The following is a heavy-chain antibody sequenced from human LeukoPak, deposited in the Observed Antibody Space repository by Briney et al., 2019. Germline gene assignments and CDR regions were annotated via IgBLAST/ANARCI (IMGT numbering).Heavy chain of an antibody. Sequence: SVKVSCKASGGTFSSYAISWVRQAAGQGLAWMGRIIPIFGTANYAQKFQGRVTITADKSTSTAYMELSSLRSEDTAVYYCARAERYCSGGSCYSIRTWFDPWGQGTLVTVSS. V-gene: IGHV1-69*06. D-gene: IGHD2-15*01. CDR1: GGTFSSYA. J-gene: IGHJ5*02. CDR3: ARAERYCSGGSCYSIRTWFDP. CDR2: IIPIFGTA.